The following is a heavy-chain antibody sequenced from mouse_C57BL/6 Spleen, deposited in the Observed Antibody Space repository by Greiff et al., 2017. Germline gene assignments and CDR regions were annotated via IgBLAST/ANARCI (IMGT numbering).Heavy chain of an antibody. J-gene: IGHJ2*01. CDR1: GYTFTSYW. CDR2: IDPSDSYT. D-gene: IGHD1-1*01. V-gene: IGHV1-50*01. Sequence: QVQLQQPGAELVKPGASVKLSCKASGYTFTSYWMQWVKQRPGQGLEWIGEIDPSDSYTNYNQKFKGKATLTVDTSSSTASMQLRSLTSEDSAVYYCARRDITTVDGDYWGQGTTLTVSS. CDR3: ARRDITTVDGDY.